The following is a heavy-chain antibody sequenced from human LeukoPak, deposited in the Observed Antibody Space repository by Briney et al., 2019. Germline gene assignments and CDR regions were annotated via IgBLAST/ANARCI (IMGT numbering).Heavy chain of an antibody. CDR2: IRYDGSNK. V-gene: IGHV3-30*02. Sequence: GGSLRLSCAASGFTFSSYGMHWVRQAPGKGLEWVAFIRYDGSNKYYADSVKGRFTISRDNSKNTLYLQINSLRAEDTAVYYCAKCAPSSSSCYMWFFDFWGQGTMVTVSS. CDR3: AKCAPSSSSCYMWFFDF. D-gene: IGHD2-2*02. J-gene: IGHJ3*01. CDR1: GFTFSSYG.